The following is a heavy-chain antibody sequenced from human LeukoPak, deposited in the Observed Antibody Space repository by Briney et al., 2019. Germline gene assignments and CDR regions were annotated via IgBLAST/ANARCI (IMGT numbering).Heavy chain of an antibody. V-gene: IGHV1-69*05. J-gene: IGHJ4*02. CDR2: IIPIFGTA. Sequence: GASMKVSCXASGGTFSNYAISWVRQAHGQGLEWMGGIIPIFGTANYAQKFQGRVTITTDESTSTAYMELSSLRSEDTAVYYCARDDSSGYLDYWGQGTLVTVSS. CDR3: ARDDSSGYLDY. D-gene: IGHD3-22*01. CDR1: GGTFSNYA.